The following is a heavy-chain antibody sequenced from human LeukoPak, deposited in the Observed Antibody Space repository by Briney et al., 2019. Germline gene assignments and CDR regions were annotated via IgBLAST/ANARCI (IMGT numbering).Heavy chain of an antibody. CDR1: GFTFNSYA. Sequence: SGGSLRLSCAASGFTFNSYAMSWVRQAPGKGLEWVSTISGSGGSTYYADSVKGRFTISRDNSKNTLYLQMNSLRAEDTAVYYCAKVVGTMVRGVPLFDYWGQGTLVTVSS. V-gene: IGHV3-23*01. CDR3: AKVVGTMVRGVPLFDY. J-gene: IGHJ4*02. CDR2: ISGSGGST. D-gene: IGHD3-10*01.